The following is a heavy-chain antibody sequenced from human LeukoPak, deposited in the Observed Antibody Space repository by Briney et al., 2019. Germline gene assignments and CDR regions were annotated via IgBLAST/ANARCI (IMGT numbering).Heavy chain of an antibody. CDR3: AKDRVGYSYGPNQGGDGAFDY. D-gene: IGHD5-18*01. CDR2: ISSASTTI. CDR1: GFTFSSYS. Sequence: SGGSLRLSCAASGFTFSSYSMNWVRQAPGKGLEWIAYISSASTTIYYADSVKGRFTISRDNAKNSLYLQMNSLRAEDTAVYYCAKDRVGYSYGPNQGGDGAFDYWGQGTLVTVSS. J-gene: IGHJ4*02. V-gene: IGHV3-48*04.